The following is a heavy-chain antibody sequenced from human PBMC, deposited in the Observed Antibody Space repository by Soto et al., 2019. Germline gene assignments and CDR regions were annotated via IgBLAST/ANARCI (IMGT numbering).Heavy chain of an antibody. J-gene: IGHJ4*02. CDR3: ARVNNWNYPIDY. Sequence: VSLRLSCAASGFTFSRFWMHWVRQAPGKGLVWVSRINIDGSSTSYADSVKGRFTISRDNAKNTLYLQMNSLRADDTAVYYCARVNNWNYPIDYWGQGTLVTV. CDR2: INIDGSST. CDR1: GFTFSRFW. V-gene: IGHV3-74*01. D-gene: IGHD1-7*01.